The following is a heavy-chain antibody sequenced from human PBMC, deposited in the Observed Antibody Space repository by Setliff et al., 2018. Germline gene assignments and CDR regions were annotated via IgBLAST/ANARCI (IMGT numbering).Heavy chain of an antibody. CDR1: GDSISTYY. CDR2: VFVDGST. J-gene: IGHJ5*02. Sequence: SETLSLTCTVSGDSISTYYWSWIRRPAGKGLEWIGRVFVDGSTNYNPSLKSRVTMSVDTSKNQFSLKLTSVTAGDTAIYYCARDTSSDWSAWFDPWSQGILVTVSS. CDR3: ARDTSSDWSAWFDP. V-gene: IGHV4-4*07. D-gene: IGHD6-19*01.